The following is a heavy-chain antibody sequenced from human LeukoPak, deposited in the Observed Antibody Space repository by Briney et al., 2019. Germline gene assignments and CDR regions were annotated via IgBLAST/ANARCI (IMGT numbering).Heavy chain of an antibody. CDR2: IKSKTDGGTT. J-gene: IGHJ4*02. CDR3: TTPTGNYDSSG. Sequence: GGTLTLSCAASGFTFSNAWMSWVRQAPGKGLEWVGRIKSKTDGGTTDYAAPVKGRFTISRDDSKNTLYLQMNSLNTEDTAVYYRTTPTGNYDSSGWGQGALVTVSS. V-gene: IGHV3-15*01. D-gene: IGHD3-22*01. CDR1: GFTFSNAW.